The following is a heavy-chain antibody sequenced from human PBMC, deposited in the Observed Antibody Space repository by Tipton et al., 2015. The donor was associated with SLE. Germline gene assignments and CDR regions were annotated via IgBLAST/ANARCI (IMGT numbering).Heavy chain of an antibody. V-gene: IGHV3-23*01. CDR1: GFTFSSYS. D-gene: IGHD3-3*01. CDR2: ISGSGGST. CDR3: ARDLTIFAVVIPGD. J-gene: IGHJ4*02. Sequence: SLRLSCAASGFTFSSYSMNWVRQAPGKGLEWVSAISGSGGSTYYADSVRGRFSISRDNSKNMVYLEMNSLGAEDTAVYYCARDLTIFAVVIPGDWGQGTLVTVSS.